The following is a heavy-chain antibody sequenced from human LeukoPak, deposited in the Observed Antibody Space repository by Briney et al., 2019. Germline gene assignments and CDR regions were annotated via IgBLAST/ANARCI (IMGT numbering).Heavy chain of an antibody. J-gene: IGHJ4*02. Sequence: GGSLRLSCAASGFTFSSYTMSWVRQAPGKGLEWVSTITTSDGNTYYADSVKGRFTVSRDNSKNTLFLQMNSLRAEDTAVYYCAKERFDYWGQGTLVTVSS. CDR1: GFTFSSYT. CDR2: ITTSDGNT. CDR3: AKERFDY. V-gene: IGHV3-23*01.